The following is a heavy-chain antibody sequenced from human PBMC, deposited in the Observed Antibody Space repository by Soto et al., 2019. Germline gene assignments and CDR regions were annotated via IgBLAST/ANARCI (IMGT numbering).Heavy chain of an antibody. Sequence: SETLSLTFAVSGGSIGGGDYYWSWIRRPPGRGLEWIAYIYYSGNTFYNPSLKSRIVISADTSNTQFSLILSSVTAADTAVYYCARYRFSGSWSKFYYSGQGSLVTLSS. J-gene: IGHJ4*02. CDR1: GGSIGGGDYY. V-gene: IGHV4-31*11. CDR3: ARYRFSGSWSKFYY. D-gene: IGHD6-13*01. CDR2: IYYSGNT.